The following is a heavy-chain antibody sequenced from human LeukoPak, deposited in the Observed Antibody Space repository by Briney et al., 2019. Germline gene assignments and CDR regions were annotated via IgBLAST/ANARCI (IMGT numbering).Heavy chain of an antibody. J-gene: IGHJ5*02. CDR1: GGSLSSYY. D-gene: IGHD6-13*01. CDR3: AREGDSSSVGWFDP. CDR2: IYYSGNT. Sequence: PSETLSLTCTVSGGSLSSYYWSWIRQPPGKGLEGIGYIYYSGNTNYNPSFTSRVTISVDTSKNQFSLKLSSVTAADTAVYYCAREGDSSSVGWFDPWGQGTLVTVSS. V-gene: IGHV4-59*12.